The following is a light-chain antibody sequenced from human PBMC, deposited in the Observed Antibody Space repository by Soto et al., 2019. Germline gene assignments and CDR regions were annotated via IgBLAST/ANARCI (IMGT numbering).Light chain of an antibody. CDR1: QSISSL. J-gene: IGKJ1*01. CDR3: QQYNSYSPWT. Sequence: DIQMPQSPSTLSASVGDRVTITCRASQSISSLLAWYQQKPGKAPKLLIYDASNLESGVPSRFSGSGSGTEFTLTISSLQPDDFATYYCQQYNSYSPWTFGQGTKVQIK. V-gene: IGKV1-5*01. CDR2: DAS.